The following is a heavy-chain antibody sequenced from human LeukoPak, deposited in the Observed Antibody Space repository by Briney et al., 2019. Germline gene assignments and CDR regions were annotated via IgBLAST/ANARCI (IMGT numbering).Heavy chain of an antibody. J-gene: IGHJ5*02. V-gene: IGHV4-4*02. Sequence: SETLSLTCAVSGGSISSSNWWSWVRQPPGKGLEWIGEIYHSGSTNYNPSLKSRVTISVDKSKNQFSLKLSSVTAADTAVYYCAREMGSGSYRWFDPWGQGTLVTVSP. CDR3: AREMGSGSYRWFDP. D-gene: IGHD3-10*01. CDR1: GGSISSSNW. CDR2: IYHSGST.